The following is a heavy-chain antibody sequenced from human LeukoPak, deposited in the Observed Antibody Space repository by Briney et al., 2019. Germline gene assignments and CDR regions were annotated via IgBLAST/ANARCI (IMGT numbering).Heavy chain of an antibody. Sequence: TLSLTCALYVGSFSTYYWNWIRQPPGKGLEWIGEINHRGSTKCNPSLESRVTMSLDTSKKQFSLKLRSVTAADTAVYYCALFTYGPDNWGQGTLVSPSS. CDR3: ALFTYGPDN. V-gene: IGHV4-34*01. J-gene: IGHJ4*02. D-gene: IGHD2-8*01. CDR2: INHRGST. CDR1: VGSFSTYY.